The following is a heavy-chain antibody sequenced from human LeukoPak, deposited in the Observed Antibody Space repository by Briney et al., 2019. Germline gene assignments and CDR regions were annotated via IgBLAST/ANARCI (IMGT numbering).Heavy chain of an antibody. Sequence: PGGSLRLSCAASGFTFSSYSMNWVRQAPGKGLEWVSSISSSSSYIYYADSVKGRFTISRDNAKNSLYLQMNSLRADDTAVYYCARGSITMVRGPNGFSAYYYYYMDVWGKGTTVTISS. CDR3: ARGSITMVRGPNGFSAYYYYYMDV. J-gene: IGHJ6*03. CDR1: GFTFSSYS. D-gene: IGHD3-10*01. CDR2: ISSSSSYI. V-gene: IGHV3-21*01.